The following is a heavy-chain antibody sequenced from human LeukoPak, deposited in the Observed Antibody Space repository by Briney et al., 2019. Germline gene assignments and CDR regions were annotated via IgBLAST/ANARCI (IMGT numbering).Heavy chain of an antibody. D-gene: IGHD3-3*01. CDR1: GGSISSYY. Sequence: SETLYLTCTVSGGSISSYYWSWIRQPPGEGLEWIGYIYYSGSTNYNPSLKSRVTISVDTSKNQFSLKLSSVTAADTAVYYCARHRGPNYDFWSGYPNWFDPWGQGTLVTVSS. V-gene: IGHV4-59*08. CDR2: IYYSGST. CDR3: ARHRGPNYDFWSGYPNWFDP. J-gene: IGHJ5*02.